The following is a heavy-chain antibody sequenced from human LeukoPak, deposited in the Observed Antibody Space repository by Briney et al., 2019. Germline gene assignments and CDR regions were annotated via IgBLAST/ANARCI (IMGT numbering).Heavy chain of an antibody. D-gene: IGHD4-17*01. CDR1: GFTFSSYS. J-gene: IGHJ4*02. Sequence: GGSLRLSCAASGFTFSSYSMNWVRQAPGKGLEWVSSISSSSSYIYYADSVKGRFTISRDNAKNSLYLQMNSLRAEDTAVYYCARRQTTVTTSFHDYWGQGTLVTVSS. CDR3: ARRQTTVTTSFHDY. V-gene: IGHV3-21*01. CDR2: ISSSSSYI.